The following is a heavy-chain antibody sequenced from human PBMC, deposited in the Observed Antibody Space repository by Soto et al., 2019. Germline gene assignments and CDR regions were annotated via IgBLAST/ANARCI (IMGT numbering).Heavy chain of an antibody. Sequence: GGSLRLSCAASGFTFSSYSMNWVRQAPGKGLEWVSYISSSSSTIYYADSVKGRFTISRDNAKNSLYLQMNSLRAEDTAVYCCARTAQWLVLNWFDPWAQGTLVTVSS. CDR2: ISSSSSTI. CDR1: GFTFSSYS. D-gene: IGHD6-19*01. V-gene: IGHV3-48*01. CDR3: ARTAQWLVLNWFDP. J-gene: IGHJ5*02.